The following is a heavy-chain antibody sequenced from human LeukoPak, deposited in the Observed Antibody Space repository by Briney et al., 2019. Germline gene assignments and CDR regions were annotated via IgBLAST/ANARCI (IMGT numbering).Heavy chain of an antibody. CDR3: AKDRSYGSGSYNFDY. Sequence: PGGSLRLSCAASGFTFSSYAMHWVRQAPGKGLEWVAVISYDGSNKYYADSVKGRFTISRDNSKNTLYLQMNSLRAEDTALYYCAKDRSYGSGSYNFDYWGQGTLVTVSS. CDR2: ISYDGSNK. J-gene: IGHJ4*02. D-gene: IGHD3-10*01. V-gene: IGHV3-30*04. CDR1: GFTFSSYA.